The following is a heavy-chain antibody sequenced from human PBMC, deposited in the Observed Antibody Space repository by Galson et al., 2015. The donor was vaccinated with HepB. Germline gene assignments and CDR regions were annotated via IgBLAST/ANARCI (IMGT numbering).Heavy chain of an antibody. J-gene: IGHJ2*01. Sequence: SLRLSCAASGFTFSSYSMNWVRQAPGKGLEWVSSISSSSSYIYYADSVKGRFTISGDNAKNSLYLQMNSLKTEDTAVYYCTTDGDYDILTGPTDWYFDLWGRGTLVTVSS. V-gene: IGHV3-21*03. D-gene: IGHD3-9*01. CDR2: ISSSSSYI. CDR3: TTDGDYDILTGPTDWYFDL. CDR1: GFTFSSYS.